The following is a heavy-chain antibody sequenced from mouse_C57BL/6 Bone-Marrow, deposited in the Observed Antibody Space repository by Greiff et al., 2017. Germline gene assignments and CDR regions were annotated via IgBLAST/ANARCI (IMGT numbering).Heavy chain of an antibody. CDR1: GFTFSSYA. CDR2: ISDGGSYT. Sequence: EVQRVESGGGLVKPGGSLKLSCAASGFTFSSYAMSWVRQTPEQRLEWVATISDGGSYTYYPDNVKGRFTISRDNAKNNLYLQMSHLKSEDTAMYYCARDGNFYWYFDVWGTGTTVTVSS. CDR3: ARDGNFYWYFDV. J-gene: IGHJ1*03. V-gene: IGHV5-4*01. D-gene: IGHD2-1*01.